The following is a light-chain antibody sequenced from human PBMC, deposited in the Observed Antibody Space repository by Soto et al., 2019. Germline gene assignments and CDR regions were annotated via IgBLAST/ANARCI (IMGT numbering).Light chain of an antibody. V-gene: IGLV4-69*01. CDR2: LNSDGSH. J-gene: IGLJ2*01. CDR3: QTWGTGMGV. Sequence: QPVLTQSPSASASLGASVKLTCTLSSGHSSYAIAWHQQQPEKGPRYLMKLNSDGSHSKGDGIPDRFSGSSSGAERYLTVSSLQSEDEADYYCQTWGTGMGVFGGGTPLTVL. CDR1: SGHSSYA.